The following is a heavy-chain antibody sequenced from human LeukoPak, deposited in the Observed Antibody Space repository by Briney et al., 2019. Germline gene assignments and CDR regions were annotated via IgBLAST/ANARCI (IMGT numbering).Heavy chain of an antibody. Sequence: GGSLRLSCAASGFTFSSYGMHWVRQAPGKGLEWVEFIRYDGSNKYYADSVKGRFTISRDNSKNTLYLQMNSLRAEDTAVYYCAKDDYYGSGSYYTRVSFDIWGQGTMVTVSS. CDR3: AKDDYYGSGSYYTRVSFDI. J-gene: IGHJ3*02. CDR1: GFTFSSYG. CDR2: IRYDGSNK. D-gene: IGHD3-10*01. V-gene: IGHV3-30*02.